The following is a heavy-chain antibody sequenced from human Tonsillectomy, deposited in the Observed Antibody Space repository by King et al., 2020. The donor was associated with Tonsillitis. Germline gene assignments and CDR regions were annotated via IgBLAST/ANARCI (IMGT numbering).Heavy chain of an antibody. Sequence: VQLQESGPGLVKPSETLSLTCAVSGYSISSGYYWGWIRQPPGKGLEWIGSIYHSGSTYYNPSLKSRVTLSVDTSKNQFSLKLCSVTAADTAVYYCARDARYYDSRGYTYFFDYWGQGTLVTVSS. CDR3: ARDARYYDSRGYTYFFDY. J-gene: IGHJ4*02. V-gene: IGHV4-38-2*02. D-gene: IGHD3-22*01. CDR2: IYHSGST. CDR1: GYSISSGYY.